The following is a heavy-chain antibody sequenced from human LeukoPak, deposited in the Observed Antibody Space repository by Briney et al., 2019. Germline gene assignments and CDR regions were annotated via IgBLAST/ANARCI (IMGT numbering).Heavy chain of an antibody. CDR2: IGYDGSNK. D-gene: IGHD1-26*01. CDR3: AKDGKNYFDY. CDR1: GFTFSSYG. J-gene: IGHJ4*02. Sequence: GGSLRLSCAASGFTFSSYGMHWVRQAPGKGLEWVAFIGYDGSNKYYADSVKGRFTISGDNSKNTLYLQMNSLRAEDTALYYCAKDGKNYFDYWGQGTLVTVSS. V-gene: IGHV3-30*02.